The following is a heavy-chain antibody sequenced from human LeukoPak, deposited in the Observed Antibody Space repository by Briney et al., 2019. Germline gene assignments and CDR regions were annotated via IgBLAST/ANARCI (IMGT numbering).Heavy chain of an antibody. CDR1: GYSFTSYW. D-gene: IGHD1-26*01. CDR3: AGRLGKWEPTDYFDY. J-gene: IGHJ4*02. V-gene: IGHV5-51*01. Sequence: GESLKISCKGSGYSFTSYWIGWVRQMPGKGLEWMGTIYVGDSETTYSPSFQGQVTISADKSISTAYLQWSSLKASDSAIYYCAGRLGKWEPTDYFDYWGQGTLVTVSS. CDR2: IYVGDSET.